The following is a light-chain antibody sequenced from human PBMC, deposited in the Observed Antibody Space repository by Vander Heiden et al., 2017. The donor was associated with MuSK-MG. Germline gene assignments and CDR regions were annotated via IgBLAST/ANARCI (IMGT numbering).Light chain of an antibody. CDR3: PNYNRAPAPT. V-gene: IGKV1-27*01. CDR2: AAS. J-gene: IGKJ4*01. Sequence: DIQMTQSPSSLSASVGDRVTITCRASQGISNYLAWYQQKPGKVPKLLIYAASTLQSGVPSRFSASGSGTDFTLTMSSLHPEDVATYYCPNYNRAPAPTFGGETK. CDR1: QGISNY.